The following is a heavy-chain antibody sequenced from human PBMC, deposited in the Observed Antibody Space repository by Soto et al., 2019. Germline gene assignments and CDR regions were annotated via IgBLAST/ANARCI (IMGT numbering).Heavy chain of an antibody. CDR1: GFTFSSYW. CDR3: ARDEYYYDSSGYYRYFDY. CDR2: IKQDGSEK. V-gene: IGHV3-7*01. D-gene: IGHD3-22*01. Sequence: GGSLRLSCAASGFTFSSYWMSWVRQAPGKGLEWVANIKQDGSEKYYVDSVKGRFTISRDNAKNSLYLQMNSLRAEDTAVYYCARDEYYYDSSGYYRYFDYWGQGTLVTVSS. J-gene: IGHJ4*02.